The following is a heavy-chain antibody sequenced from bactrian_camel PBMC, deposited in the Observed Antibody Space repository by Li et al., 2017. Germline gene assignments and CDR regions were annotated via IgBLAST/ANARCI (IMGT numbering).Heavy chain of an antibody. CDR2: IYTGIGST. V-gene: IGHV3S40*01. D-gene: IGHD1*01. J-gene: IGHJ4*01. CDR1: KYTYTSNC. Sequence: VQLVESGGGAVQAGGALRLTCAASKYTYTSNCLGWFRQAPGQAREGIATIYTGIGSTTYADSVKGRFTVSRDDEKSMVYLQMNDLKPDDTAVYYCAATGQMLSVAGCRTQGTQVTVS.